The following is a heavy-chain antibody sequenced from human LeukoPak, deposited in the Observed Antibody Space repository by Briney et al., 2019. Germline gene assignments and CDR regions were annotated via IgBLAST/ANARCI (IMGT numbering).Heavy chain of an antibody. CDR1: GDSISSDFY. Sequence: SQTLSLTCTVSGDSISSDFYWRWIRQPPGKGLEWIGYIYYSGSTYYNPALKSRVTISVDTSKNQFSLNLGSVTAADTAVYYCARAGIVIKPAFDYWGQGTLVTVSS. V-gene: IGHV4-30-4*01. CDR2: IYYSGST. J-gene: IGHJ4*02. CDR3: ARAGIVIKPAFDY. D-gene: IGHD2-2*01.